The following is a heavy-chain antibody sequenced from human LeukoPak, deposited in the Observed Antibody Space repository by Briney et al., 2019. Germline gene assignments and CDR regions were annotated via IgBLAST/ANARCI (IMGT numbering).Heavy chain of an antibody. Sequence: GGSLRLSCAASGFTFSSYGMHWVRQAPGKGLEWVAFIRYDGSNKYYADSVKGRFTISRDNSKNTLYLQMNSLRAEDTAVYYCARDVGAARQYYFDYWGQGTLVTVSS. CDR3: ARDVGAARQYYFDY. J-gene: IGHJ4*02. V-gene: IGHV3-30*02. D-gene: IGHD6-6*01. CDR1: GFTFSSYG. CDR2: IRYDGSNK.